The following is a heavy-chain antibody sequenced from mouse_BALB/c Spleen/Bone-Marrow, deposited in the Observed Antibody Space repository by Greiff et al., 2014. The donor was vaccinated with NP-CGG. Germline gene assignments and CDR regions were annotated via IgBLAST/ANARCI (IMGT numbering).Heavy chain of an antibody. D-gene: IGHD1-1*01. CDR1: GHTFTSYW. J-gene: IGHJ2*01. CDR3: ARDPYYYGFDC. Sequence: VQLQESGAELAKPGASVKMSCKASGHTFTSYWMHWVKQRPGQGLEWIGYINPSTGYTEYNQKFKDKATLTADKSSSTAYMQLSSLTSEDSAVYYCARDPYYYGFDCWGQGTTLTVSS. V-gene: IGHV1-7*01. CDR2: INPSTGYT.